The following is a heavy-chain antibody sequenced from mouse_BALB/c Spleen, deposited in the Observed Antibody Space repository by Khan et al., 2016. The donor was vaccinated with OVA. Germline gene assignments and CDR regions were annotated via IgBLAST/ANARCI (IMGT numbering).Heavy chain of an antibody. D-gene: IGHD1-1*01. Sequence: QVQLKESGPGLVAPSQSLSIICTVSGFSLTNYGVHWVRQPPGKGLEWLGVMWAGGSTNYNSALMSRLSISLDNSKSQVFLKMNSLQTDDTAMYYCARPSYGSAWFAYWGQGTLVTVSA. J-gene: IGHJ3*01. CDR2: MWAGGST. V-gene: IGHV2-9*02. CDR1: GFSLTNYG. CDR3: ARPSYGSAWFAY.